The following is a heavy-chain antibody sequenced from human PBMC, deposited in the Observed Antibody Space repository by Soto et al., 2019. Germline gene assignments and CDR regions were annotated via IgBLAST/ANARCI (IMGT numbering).Heavy chain of an antibody. Sequence: QLQLQESGPGLVKPSETLSLTCTVSGGSISSSSYYWGSIRQPPGKGPEWLGRIYCSGSTYYNPSLKRRVTISVDTSKHQFSLKLSSVSAADTGVYYCARHKTTQPLYDYICGRYRYSFDYWCQATLVSVSS. V-gene: IGHV4-39*01. CDR2: IYCSGST. CDR1: GGSISSSSYY. J-gene: IGHJ4*02. D-gene: IGHD3-16*02. CDR3: ARHKTTQPLYDYICGRYRYSFDY.